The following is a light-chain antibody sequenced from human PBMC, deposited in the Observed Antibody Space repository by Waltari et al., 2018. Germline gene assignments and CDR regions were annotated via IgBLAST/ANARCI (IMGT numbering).Light chain of an antibody. Sequence: EIVLTQSPGTLSLSPRERATLSCMASQRVSRALAWYQQNPGQAPILLIYGASNRATGIPDRFSGSGAGTDFSLIISRQEPEDFSVYYCQHYVSLPVTFGQGTKVEMK. V-gene: IGKV3-20*01. J-gene: IGKJ1*01. CDR2: GAS. CDR1: QRVSRA. CDR3: QHYVSLPVT.